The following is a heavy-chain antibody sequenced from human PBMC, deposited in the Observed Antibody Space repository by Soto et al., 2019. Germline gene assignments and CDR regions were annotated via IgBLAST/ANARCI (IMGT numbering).Heavy chain of an antibody. D-gene: IGHD2-8*01. Sequence: EVQLLESGGGLVQPGGSLRLSCAASGFTFSSYTLSWVRQAPGKGLEWVSAIRASGSDTFYADTVKGRFTISRDNSKSTLYLQMNSLRAEDTAISDGATMGYYYYYCMNFCGQVTT. CDR1: GFTFSSYT. CDR2: IRASGSDT. J-gene: IGHJ6*02. V-gene: IGHV3-23*01. CDR3: ATMGYYYYYCMNF.